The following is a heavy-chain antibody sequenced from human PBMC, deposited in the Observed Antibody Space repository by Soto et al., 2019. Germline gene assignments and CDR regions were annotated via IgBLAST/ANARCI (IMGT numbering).Heavy chain of an antibody. V-gene: IGHV1-69*13. CDR1: GGTFSSYA. CDR3: ARVGIAAARSRTYYYYGMDV. D-gene: IGHD6-13*01. CDR2: IIPIFGTA. J-gene: IGHJ6*02. Sequence: SVKVSCKASGGTFSSYAISWVRQAPGQGLEWMGGIIPIFGTANYAQKFQGRVTITADESTSTAYMELSSLRSEDTAVYYCARVGIAAARSRTYYYYGMDVWGQGTTVTVSS.